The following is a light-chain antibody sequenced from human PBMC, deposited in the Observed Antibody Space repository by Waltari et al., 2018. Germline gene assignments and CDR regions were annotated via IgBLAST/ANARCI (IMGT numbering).Light chain of an antibody. V-gene: IGLV2-8*01. Sequence: QSALTQPPSASGSPGQSVTISCTGTSSDIGSSKYVSWYQPHPPKAPKLMIYEVNKRPSGVPDRFSGSKSGNTASLTVSGLQADDEADYYCSSYAGSSNLIFGGGTKLTVL. CDR1: SSDIGSSKY. CDR2: EVN. J-gene: IGLJ2*01. CDR3: SSYAGSSNLI.